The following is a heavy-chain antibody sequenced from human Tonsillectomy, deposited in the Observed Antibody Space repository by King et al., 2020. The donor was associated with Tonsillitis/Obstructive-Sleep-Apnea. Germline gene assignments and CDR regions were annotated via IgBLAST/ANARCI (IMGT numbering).Heavy chain of an antibody. J-gene: IGHJ6*02. Sequence: VQLVESGGGVVQPGRSLRLSCAASGFTFSSYGMHWVRQAPGKGLEWVAVIWYDGSKKYYADSVKGRFTISRDNSKNTLYLQMNSLRAEDTAVYYCARDLAAPGIAAAATMDVWGQGTTVTVSS. CDR3: ARDLAAPGIAAAATMDV. V-gene: IGHV3-33*01. CDR2: IWYDGSKK. CDR1: GFTFSSYG. D-gene: IGHD6-13*01.